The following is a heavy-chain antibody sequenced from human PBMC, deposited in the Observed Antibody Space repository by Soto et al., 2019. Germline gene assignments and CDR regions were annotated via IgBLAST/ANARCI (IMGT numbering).Heavy chain of an antibody. CDR1: GFTFSSYS. D-gene: IGHD4-17*01. CDR3: ATSPYRGDFDY. CDR2: ISSSSSTI. V-gene: IGHV3-48*02. J-gene: IGHJ4*02. Sequence: PGGSLRLSCAASGFTFSSYSMNWVRQAPGKGLEWVSYISSSSSTIYYANSVKGRFTISRDNAKNSLYLQMNSLRDDDTAVYYCATSPYRGDFDYWGQGVLVTVSS.